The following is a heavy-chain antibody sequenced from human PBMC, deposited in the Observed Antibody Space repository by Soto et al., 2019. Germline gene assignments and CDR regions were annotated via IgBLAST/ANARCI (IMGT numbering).Heavy chain of an antibody. V-gene: IGHV1-18*01. Sequence: ASVKVSCKASGYTFTSYGISWVRQAPGQGLEWMGWISAYNGNTNYAQKLQGRVTMTTDTSTSTAYMELRSLRSDDTAVYYCARDKARALYYYYGMDVWGQGTTVTVFS. J-gene: IGHJ6*02. CDR3: ARDKARALYYYYGMDV. CDR2: ISAYNGNT. CDR1: GYTFTSYG.